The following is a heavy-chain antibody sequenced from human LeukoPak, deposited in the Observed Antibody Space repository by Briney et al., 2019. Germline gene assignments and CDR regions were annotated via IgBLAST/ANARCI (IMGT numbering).Heavy chain of an antibody. CDR2: IYSSQYT. J-gene: IGHJ5*02. CDR1: GDSFDNSYC. V-gene: IGHV4-39*01. CDR3: ARGSDDYKLGNH. Sequence: PSETLSLSCTVSGDSFDNSYCWTWVRQPPGKRPEWIGTIYSSQYTYYHRSLRSRATISADTSSNLFSLKLISVTAADTAVYYCARGSDDYKLGNHWGRGTLVTVSS. D-gene: IGHD5-24*01.